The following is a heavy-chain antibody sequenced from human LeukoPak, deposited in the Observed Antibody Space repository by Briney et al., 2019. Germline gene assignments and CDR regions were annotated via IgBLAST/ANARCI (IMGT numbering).Heavy chain of an antibody. CDR2: VYYSGTT. D-gene: IGHD2-2*01. CDR1: GGSINGYS. J-gene: IGHJ4*02. V-gene: IGHV4-59*12. CDR3: ARDNFQLLYFDY. Sequence: PSETLSLTCTVSGGSINGYSWTWIRQPPGKGLELIGCVYYSGTTDSNPSLRSRVTMSTDTSNNQLSLKLSSVTAADTAVYYCARDNFQLLYFDYWGQGTLVTVSS.